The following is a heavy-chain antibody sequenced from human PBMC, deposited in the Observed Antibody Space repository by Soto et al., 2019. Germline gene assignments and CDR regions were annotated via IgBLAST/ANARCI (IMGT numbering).Heavy chain of an antibody. CDR1: GGTFSSYA. CDR3: ASLTPSYSSSSYYGMDV. Sequence: QVQLVQSGAEVKKPGSSVKVSCKASGGTFSSYAISWVRQAPGQGLEWMGGIIPIFGTANYAQKFQGRVTIPADESTSTAYRELSSLRSEDTAVYYCASLTPSYSSSSYYGMDVWGQGTTVTVSS. D-gene: IGHD6-6*01. J-gene: IGHJ6*02. CDR2: IIPIFGTA. V-gene: IGHV1-69*12.